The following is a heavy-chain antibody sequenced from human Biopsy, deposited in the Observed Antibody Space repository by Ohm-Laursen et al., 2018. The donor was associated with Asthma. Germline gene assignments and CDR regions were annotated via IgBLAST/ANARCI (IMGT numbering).Heavy chain of an antibody. Sequence: LSLTCAASGFSFDDCAVHWVRQAPGKGLEWVSRISWNSGNIDYADSVKGRFTISRDNAKNSLHLQMQSLRPEDTAFYYCAKSADYYDSTDYLDFWGRGTLVTVSS. J-gene: IGHJ4*01. D-gene: IGHD3-22*01. CDR2: ISWNSGNI. V-gene: IGHV3-9*01. CDR1: GFSFDDCA. CDR3: AKSADYYDSTDYLDF.